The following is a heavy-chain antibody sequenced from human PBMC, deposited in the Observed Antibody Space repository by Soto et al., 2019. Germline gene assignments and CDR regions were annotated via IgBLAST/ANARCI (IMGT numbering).Heavy chain of an antibody. J-gene: IGHJ5*02. CDR2: IYYSGST. Sequence: LSLTCTVSGGSISSYYWSWIRQPPGKGLEWIGYIYYSGSTNYNPSLKSRVTISVDTSKNQFSLKLSSVTAADTAVYYCARFPRLRLISGWYGCFDPWGQGTLVTVSS. V-gene: IGHV4-59*01. D-gene: IGHD6-19*01. CDR3: ARFPRLRLISGWYGCFDP. CDR1: GGSISSYY.